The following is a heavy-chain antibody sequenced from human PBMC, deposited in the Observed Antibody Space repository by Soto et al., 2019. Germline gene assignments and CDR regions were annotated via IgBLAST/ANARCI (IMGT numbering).Heavy chain of an antibody. J-gene: IGHJ4*02. V-gene: IGHV4-31*03. D-gene: IGHD4-17*01. CDR3: ARGEAFYGPFDY. CDR1: GGSISSGGYY. Sequence: LSLTCTVSGGSISSGGYYWSWIRQHPGKGLEWIGYIYYSGSTYYNPSLKSRVTISVDTSKNQFSLKLSSVTAADTAVYYCARGEAFYGPFDYWGQGTLVTVSS. CDR2: IYYSGST.